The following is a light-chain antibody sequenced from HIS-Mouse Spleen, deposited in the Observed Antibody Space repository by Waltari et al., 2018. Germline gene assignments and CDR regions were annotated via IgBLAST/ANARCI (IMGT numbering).Light chain of an antibody. V-gene: IGLV2-14*01. Sequence: QSAVTQPASVSGSPGHSITLHCTGTIPACAAYHDLSWYQQQPGTAPKLMIDEVSTGPSGVYNRFSGSRSGNTASLTLSGLQAEDEADYSCSSYTSSSTLWVFGGGTTLTVL. J-gene: IGLJ3*02. CDR1: IPACAAYHD. CDR2: EVS. CDR3: SSYTSSSTLWV.